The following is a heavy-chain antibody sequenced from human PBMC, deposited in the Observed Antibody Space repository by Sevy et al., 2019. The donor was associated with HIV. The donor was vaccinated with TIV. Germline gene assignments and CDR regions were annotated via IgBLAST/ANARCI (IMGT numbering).Heavy chain of an antibody. CDR3: ATSRSGYFDSSGYYIY. CDR2: IYPDDSET. D-gene: IGHD3-22*01. Sequence: GESRKISCEGSGYSFTSHWIGWVRHMPGKGLEWMGIIYPDDSETRYSPSFQGQVTFSADNSISTAYLQWSSLKASDTAMSYCATSRSGYFDSSGYYIYWGQGTMVTVSS. CDR1: GYSFTSHW. J-gene: IGHJ4*02. V-gene: IGHV5-51*01.